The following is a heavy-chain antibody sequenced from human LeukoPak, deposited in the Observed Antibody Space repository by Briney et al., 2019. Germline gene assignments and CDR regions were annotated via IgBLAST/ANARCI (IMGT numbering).Heavy chain of an antibody. CDR3: ARDNPWEMVRGVTDY. CDR1: GFTFSNFA. J-gene: IGHJ4*02. V-gene: IGHV3-48*01. D-gene: IGHD3-10*01. CDR2: ISSSYSPI. Sequence: PGGSLRLTCAASGFTFSNFAMNWVRQAPGKGLEWISYISSSYSPIYYADSVKGRFTVSRDNARNSLYLQMNSLRAEDTAVYYCARDNPWEMVRGVTDYWGQGTLVTVSS.